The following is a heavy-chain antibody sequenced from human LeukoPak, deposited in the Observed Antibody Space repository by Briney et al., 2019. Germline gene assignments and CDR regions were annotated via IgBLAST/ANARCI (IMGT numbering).Heavy chain of an antibody. CDR2: ISHDGSNK. CDR1: GFTFSSYA. Sequence: PGGSLRLSCAASGFTFSSYAMHWVRQAPGKGLEWVAVISHDGSNKYYADSVKGRFTISRDNSKNTLYLQMNSLRAEDTAVYYCARDGVYYDILTGYYDYWGQGTLVTVSS. CDR3: ARDGVYYDILTGYYDY. J-gene: IGHJ4*02. V-gene: IGHV3-30-3*01. D-gene: IGHD3-9*01.